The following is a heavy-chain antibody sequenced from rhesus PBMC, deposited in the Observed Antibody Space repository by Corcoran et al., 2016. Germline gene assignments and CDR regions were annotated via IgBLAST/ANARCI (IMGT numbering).Heavy chain of an antibody. CDR2: INSGGGTT. CDR1: GFTFSSYG. V-gene: IGHV3S5*01. CDR3: AKNTNFWTGYYFDY. J-gene: IGHJ4*01. D-gene: IGHD3-3*01. Sequence: EVQLVETGGGLVQPGGSLKLSCAASGFTFSSYGMSWVRQAPGKGLEWVSAINSGGGTTYYADSVKVRFTISRDNSKNTLSLQMNSLRAEDTAVYYCAKNTNFWTGYYFDYWGQGVLVTVSS.